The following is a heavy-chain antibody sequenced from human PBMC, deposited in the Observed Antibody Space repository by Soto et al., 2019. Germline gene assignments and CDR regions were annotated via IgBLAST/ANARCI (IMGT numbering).Heavy chain of an antibody. CDR3: ARSSISKKIDY. CDR2: IYYSGST. CDR1: GGSINSGGYY. D-gene: IGHD2-2*01. Sequence: QVQLQESGPGLVQPSQTLTLTCSVSGGSINSGGYYWTWIRQHPGKGLEWIWNIYYSGSTSYKPSLKSRVTISIDTSKTHFSLKLSSVTAADTAVYYCARSSISKKIDYWGQGTLVTVSS. J-gene: IGHJ4*02. V-gene: IGHV4-31*03.